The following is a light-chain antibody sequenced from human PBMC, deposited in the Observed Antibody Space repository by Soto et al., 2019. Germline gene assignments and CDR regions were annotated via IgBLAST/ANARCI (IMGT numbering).Light chain of an antibody. J-gene: IGKJ5*01. Sequence: EIVMTQYPGTLSLSPGDRATLSCRASQSVSSSYLAWYQQKPGQAPRLLIYGASSRATGIPDRFSGSGSGTDFTLTISRLEPEDFAVYYCQQYGSSPPITFGQGTRLEIK. V-gene: IGKV3-20*01. CDR2: GAS. CDR3: QQYGSSPPIT. CDR1: QSVSSSY.